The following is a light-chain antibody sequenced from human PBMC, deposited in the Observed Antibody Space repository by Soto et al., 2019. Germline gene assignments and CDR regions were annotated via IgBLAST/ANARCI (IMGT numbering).Light chain of an antibody. CDR2: DAS. Sequence: DIQMTQSPSTLSASVGDRVTITCRASQSISNWLAWYQQKPGKAPKLLIYDASSLESGVPSRFSGSGSATEFTLTISSLQPDDFATYYCQQYNNYWTFGQGTKVDIK. J-gene: IGKJ1*01. V-gene: IGKV1-5*01. CDR1: QSISNW. CDR3: QQYNNYWT.